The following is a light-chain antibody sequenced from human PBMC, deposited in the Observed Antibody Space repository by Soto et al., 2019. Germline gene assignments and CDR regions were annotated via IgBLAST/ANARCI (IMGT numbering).Light chain of an antibody. J-gene: IGKJ2*01. Sequence: EIVLTQSPGTLSLSPGERATLSCRASQSVDSSYTAWYQQKPGQAPRLLIYGASNRATGIPDRFSGTGSGRDFTLTISSLEPEDFAVYYCQQYGTSPPLYTFGQGTKLEI. V-gene: IGKV3-20*01. CDR2: GAS. CDR3: QQYGTSPPLYT. CDR1: QSVDSSY.